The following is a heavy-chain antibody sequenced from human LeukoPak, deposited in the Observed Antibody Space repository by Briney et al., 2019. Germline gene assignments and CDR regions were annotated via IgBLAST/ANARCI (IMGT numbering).Heavy chain of an antibody. CDR2: IYTTGST. CDR3: ARDGFYDSSGYYYNWVFDY. D-gene: IGHD3-22*01. Sequence: SETLSRTCTVSGGSITSYYWSWIRQPAGKGLEWIGRIYTTGSTYYNHFLKSRVTMAVDTSKNQFSLRLSSVTAADTAVYYCARDGFYDSSGYYYNWVFDYWGQGTLVTVSS. CDR1: GGSITSYY. J-gene: IGHJ4*02. V-gene: IGHV4-4*07.